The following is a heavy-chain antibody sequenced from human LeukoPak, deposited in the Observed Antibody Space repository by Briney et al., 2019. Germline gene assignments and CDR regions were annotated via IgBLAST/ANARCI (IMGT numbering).Heavy chain of an antibody. Sequence: SQTLSLTCAISGDSVSSNSAAWSWIRQSPSRGLEWLGRTYYRPKWYNDYAVSVKSRITINPDTSKNQFSLQLNSVTPEDTAVYYCARGLREYYYYMDVWGKGTTVTVSS. CDR2: TYYRPKWYN. CDR3: ARGLREYYYYMDV. V-gene: IGHV6-1*01. J-gene: IGHJ6*03. D-gene: IGHD1-26*01. CDR1: GDSVSSNSAA.